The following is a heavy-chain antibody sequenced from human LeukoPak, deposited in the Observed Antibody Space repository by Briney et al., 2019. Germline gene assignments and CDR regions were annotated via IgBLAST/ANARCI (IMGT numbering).Heavy chain of an antibody. Sequence: PSETLSLTCAVYGGSFSGYYWSWIRQPPGKGLEWIGEINHSGSTNYNLSLKSRVTISVDTSKNQFSLKLSSVTAADTAVYYCARGTGYYDSSGYYYYWGQGTLVTVSS. D-gene: IGHD3-22*01. J-gene: IGHJ4*02. CDR2: INHSGST. V-gene: IGHV4-34*01. CDR1: GGSFSGYY. CDR3: ARGTGYYDSSGYYYY.